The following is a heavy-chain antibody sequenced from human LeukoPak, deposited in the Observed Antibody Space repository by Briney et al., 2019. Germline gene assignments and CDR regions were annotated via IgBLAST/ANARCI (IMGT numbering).Heavy chain of an antibody. CDR2: INPNSGGT. V-gene: IGHV1-2*02. CDR1: GYTFTGYY. J-gene: IGHJ4*02. CDR3: ARVAGGTTYYYDSSGYYYDY. Sequence: ASVKVSCKASGYTFTGYYMHWVRQAPGQGLEWMGWINPNSGGTNYAQKFQGRVTMTRDTSISTAYMELSRLRSDDTAVYYCARVAGGTTYYYDSSGYYYDYWGQGTLVTVSS. D-gene: IGHD3-22*01.